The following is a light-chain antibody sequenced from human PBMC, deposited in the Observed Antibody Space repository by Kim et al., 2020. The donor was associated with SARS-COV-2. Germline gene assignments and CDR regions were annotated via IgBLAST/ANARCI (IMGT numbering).Light chain of an antibody. CDR2: AAS. CDR1: QSITTY. V-gene: IGKV1-39*01. CDR3: QQSHSTPLLT. J-gene: IGKJ4*01. Sequence: DIQMTESPSSLAASVGDRVTIACRASQSITTYLNWYQHKPGKAPKLLIYAASTLQSGVPSRFSGSGSGTDFTLTISSLQPEYFATYYCQQSHSTPLLTFGGGTKVDI.